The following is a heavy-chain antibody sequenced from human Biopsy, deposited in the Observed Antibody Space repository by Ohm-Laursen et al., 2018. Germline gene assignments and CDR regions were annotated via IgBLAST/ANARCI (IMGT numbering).Heavy chain of an antibody. CDR2: IDSSAAST. CDR1: GFTFKNYA. J-gene: IGHJ4*02. V-gene: IGHV3-23*01. Sequence: GTLSLTCAASGFTFKNYAMNWVRQAPGKGLDWVSSIDSSAASTFYAGSVKGRFTISRDNSKNTLFLQMNSLRAADTAIYYCASDLNGDPSAFDYWGQGTPVTVSP. CDR3: ASDLNGDPSAFDY. D-gene: IGHD4-17*01.